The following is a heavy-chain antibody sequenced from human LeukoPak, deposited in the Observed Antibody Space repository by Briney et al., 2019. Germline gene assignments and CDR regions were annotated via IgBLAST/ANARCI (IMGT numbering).Heavy chain of an antibody. CDR1: GITLNNYG. J-gene: IGHJ4*02. CDR3: AKRGVVIRVILVGFHKEAYYFDA. D-gene: IGHD3-10*01. Sequence: GGSLRLSCAISGITLNNYGMRWVRQPPGKGLEWVAGLSASGGSTSYADSVKGRFTISRDNPKNTLYLQMNSLRAEDTAVYFCAKRGVVIRVILVGFHKEAYYFDAWGQGALVTVSS. V-gene: IGHV3-23*01. CDR2: LSASGGST.